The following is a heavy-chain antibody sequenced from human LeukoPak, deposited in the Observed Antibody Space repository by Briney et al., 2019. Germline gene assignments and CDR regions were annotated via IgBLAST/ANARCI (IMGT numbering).Heavy chain of an antibody. CDR1: GGSISSSNW. CDR2: IYHSGNT. D-gene: IGHD3-22*01. CDR3: ARDAYDSSGYSFDY. Sequence: PSGTLSLTCAVSGGSISSSNWWSWVRQPPRNGLEWIGEIYHSGNTNYNPSLKGRVTISVDKSKNPFSLKLSSVTAANTAVYCARDAYDSSGYSFDYWGQGTLVTVSS. J-gene: IGHJ4*02. V-gene: IGHV4-4*02.